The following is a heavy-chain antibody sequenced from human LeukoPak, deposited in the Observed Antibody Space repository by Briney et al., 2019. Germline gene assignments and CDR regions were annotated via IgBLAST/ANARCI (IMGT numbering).Heavy chain of an antibody. CDR3: ARGSDVLRYFDWLYYFDY. J-gene: IGHJ4*02. V-gene: IGHV1-8*03. Sequence: ASVKVSRKASGYTFTSYDINWVRQATGQGLEWMGWMNPNNGNAGYAQKFQGRVTITRNTSISTAYMELSSLRSEDTAVYYCARGSDVLRYFDWLYYFDYWGQGTLVTVSS. CDR2: MNPNNGNA. CDR1: GYTFTSYD. D-gene: IGHD3-9*01.